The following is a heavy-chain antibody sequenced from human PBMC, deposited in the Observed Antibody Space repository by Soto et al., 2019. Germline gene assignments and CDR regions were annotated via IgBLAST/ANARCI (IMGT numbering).Heavy chain of an antibody. J-gene: IGHJ4*02. CDR3: GRDTRGSGSRFDY. Sequence: QVQLVQSGAEVKKPGASVKVSCKASGYSFTDYYMHWVRQAPGQGLEWMGIIDASGGSTTYAQKFQGRVTMTRDTSTSTVYIELSRLRSEDTAVYYCGRDTRGSGSRFDYWGPGTLVTVSS. V-gene: IGHV1-46*03. CDR1: GYSFTDYY. D-gene: IGHD3-10*01. CDR2: IDASGGST.